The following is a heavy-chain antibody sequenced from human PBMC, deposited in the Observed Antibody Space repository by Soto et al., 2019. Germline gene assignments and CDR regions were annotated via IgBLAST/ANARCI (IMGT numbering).Heavy chain of an antibody. CDR2: IYADGTT. D-gene: IGHD4-17*01. Sequence: EVPLVESGGGLVQPGGSLRLSCGVSGFSVIRNYMSWVRQAPGKGLDWVSVIYADGTTYYVDSVKGRFTISRHNSKNTLYLQRYSMRSEDTAVYYGARGGGPFMNSVSKPFDYWGQGTMVTVSS. CDR1: GFSVIRNY. J-gene: IGHJ4*02. V-gene: IGHV3-53*04. CDR3: ARGGGPFMNSVSKPFDY.